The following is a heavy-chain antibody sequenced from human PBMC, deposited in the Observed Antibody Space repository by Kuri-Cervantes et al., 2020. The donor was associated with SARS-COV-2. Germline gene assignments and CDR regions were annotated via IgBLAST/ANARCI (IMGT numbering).Heavy chain of an antibody. CDR2: INPNSGGT. D-gene: IGHD3-3*01. CDR3: ARERGANYDFWSGYSYYYYYYMDV. V-gene: IGHV1-2*02. Sequence: ASVKVSCKASGYTFTGYYMHWVRQAPGQGLEWMGWINPNSGGTNYAQKFQGRVTMTRDTSISTAYMELSRLRSDDTAVYYCARERGANYDFWSGYSYYYYYYMDVWGKGTTVTVSS. J-gene: IGHJ6*03. CDR1: GYTFTGYY.